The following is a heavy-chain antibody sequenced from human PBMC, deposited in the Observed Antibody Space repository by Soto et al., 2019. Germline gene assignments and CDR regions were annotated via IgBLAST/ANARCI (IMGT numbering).Heavy chain of an antibody. Sequence: PGGSLRLSCAASGFTFSSYAMSWVRQAPGKGQEWVPAISGSGGSTYYADSVKGRFTISRDNSKNTLYLQMNSLRAEDTAVYYCAKEDGYSYGPHYCIDYWGQGTLVTVSS. J-gene: IGHJ4*02. CDR2: ISGSGGST. CDR1: GFTFSSYA. V-gene: IGHV3-23*01. D-gene: IGHD5-18*01. CDR3: AKEDGYSYGPHYCIDY.